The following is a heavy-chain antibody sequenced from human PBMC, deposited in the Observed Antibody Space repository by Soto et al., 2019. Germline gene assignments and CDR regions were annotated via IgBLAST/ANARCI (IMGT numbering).Heavy chain of an antibody. Sequence: GGSLRLSCAASGFTFSSYAMSWVRQAPGKGLEWVSSISGSGGSIYYADSVKGRFTISRDNSKNALYLQMNSLRAEDTAVYYCANRAVPAAVYYFDYWGQGTLVTVSS. CDR1: GFTFSSYA. CDR3: ANRAVPAAVYYFDY. V-gene: IGHV3-23*01. CDR2: ISGSGGSI. D-gene: IGHD2-2*01. J-gene: IGHJ4*02.